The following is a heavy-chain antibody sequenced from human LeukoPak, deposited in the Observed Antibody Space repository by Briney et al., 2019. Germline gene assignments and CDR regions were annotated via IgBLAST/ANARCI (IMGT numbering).Heavy chain of an antibody. CDR3: AKRTGTKYFDY. CDR1: GFTLSNHD. J-gene: IGHJ4*02. Sequence: GGSLRLSCAASGFTLSNHDMHWVRQAPGKGLEWVAFIRYDGSNKYYADSVKGRFTISRDSSKNTLYLQMNSLITDDTAVYYCAKRTGTKYFDYWGQGTLVTVSS. CDR2: IRYDGSNK. V-gene: IGHV3-30*02. D-gene: IGHD1-1*01.